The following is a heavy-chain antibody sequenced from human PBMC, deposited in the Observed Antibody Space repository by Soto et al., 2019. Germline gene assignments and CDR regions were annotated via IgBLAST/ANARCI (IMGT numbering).Heavy chain of an antibody. J-gene: IGHJ6*02. CDR2: ISGSGGST. CDR1: GFTFSSYA. V-gene: IGHV3-23*01. CDR3: AKGTLKLWFGPKNVVYYYGMDV. D-gene: IGHD3-10*01. Sequence: PGGSLRLSCAASGFTFSSYAMSWVRQAPGKGLEWVSAISGSGGSTYYADSVKGRFTISRDNSKNTLYLQMNSLRAEDTAVYYCAKGTLKLWFGPKNVVYYYGMDVWGQGTTVTVSS.